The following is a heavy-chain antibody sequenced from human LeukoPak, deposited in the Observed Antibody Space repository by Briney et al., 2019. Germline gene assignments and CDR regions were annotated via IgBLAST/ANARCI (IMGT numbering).Heavy chain of an antibody. Sequence: PLETLSLTCAVYGGSFSGYYWSWIRQPPGKGLEWIGEINHNGSTNYNPSLKSRVTISVDTSKNRFSLKLSSVTAADTAVYYCARDVVVPAAIAFWYFDLWGRGTLVTVSS. D-gene: IGHD2-2*01. J-gene: IGHJ2*01. V-gene: IGHV4-34*01. CDR1: GGSFSGYY. CDR2: INHNGST. CDR3: ARDVVVPAAIAFWYFDL.